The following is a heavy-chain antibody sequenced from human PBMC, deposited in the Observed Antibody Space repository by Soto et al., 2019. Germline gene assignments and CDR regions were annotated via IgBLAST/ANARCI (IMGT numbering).Heavy chain of an antibody. CDR1: GFTFSSYA. Sequence: QVQLVESGGGVVQPGRSLRLSCAASGFTFSSYAMHWVRQAPGKGLEWVAVISYDGSNKYYADSVKGRFTISRDNSKNTLYLQMNGLRAEDTAVYYCARDGVGYYDSSGYPGYWGRGTRVTVSS. CDR3: ARDGVGYYDSSGYPGY. V-gene: IGHV3-30-3*01. CDR2: ISYDGSNK. D-gene: IGHD3-22*01. J-gene: IGHJ4*02.